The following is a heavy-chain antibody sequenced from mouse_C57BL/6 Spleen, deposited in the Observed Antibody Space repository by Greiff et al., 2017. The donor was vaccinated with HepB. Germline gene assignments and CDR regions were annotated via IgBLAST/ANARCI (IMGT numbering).Heavy chain of an antibody. D-gene: IGHD2-1*01. V-gene: IGHV5-4*03. CDR1: GFTFSSYA. CDR3: ARALYGNFYFDY. CDR2: ISDGGSYT. J-gene: IGHJ2*01. Sequence: EVKLMESGGGLVKPGGSLKLSCAASGFTFSSYAMSWVRQTPEKRLEWVATISDGGSYTYYPDNVKGRFTISRDNAKNNLYLQMSHLKSEDTAMYYCARALYGNFYFDYWGQGTTLTVSS.